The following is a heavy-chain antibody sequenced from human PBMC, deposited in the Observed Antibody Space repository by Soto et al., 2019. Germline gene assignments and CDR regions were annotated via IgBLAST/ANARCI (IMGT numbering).Heavy chain of an antibody. CDR2: INPNSGGT. CDR1: GYTFTGYY. J-gene: IGHJ6*02. V-gene: IGHV1-2*04. Sequence: GASVKVSCKASGYTFTGYYMHWVRQAPGQGLEWMGWINPNSGGTNYAQKFQGWVTMTRDTSISTAYMELSRLRSDDTAVYYCARSQDSSSWYLMDVWGQGTTVTVSS. D-gene: IGHD6-13*01. CDR3: ARSQDSSSWYLMDV.